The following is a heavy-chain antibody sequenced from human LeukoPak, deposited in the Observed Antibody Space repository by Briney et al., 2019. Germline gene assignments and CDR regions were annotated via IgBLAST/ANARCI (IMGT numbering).Heavy chain of an antibody. CDR2: ISAYNGNT. D-gene: IGHD6-6*01. J-gene: IGHJ3*02. Sequence: GASVKVSCKASGYTFTSYGISWVRQAPGQGLEWRGWISAYNGNTNYAQKLQGRVTMTTDTSTSTAYMELRSLRSDDTAVYYCAREQETGLIVVHDAFDIWGQGTMVTVSS. CDR3: AREQETGLIVVHDAFDI. CDR1: GYTFTSYG. V-gene: IGHV1-18*01.